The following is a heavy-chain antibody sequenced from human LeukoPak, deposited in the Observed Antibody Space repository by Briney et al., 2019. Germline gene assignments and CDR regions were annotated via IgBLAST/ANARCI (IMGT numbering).Heavy chain of an antibody. J-gene: IGHJ3*02. V-gene: IGHV4-61*02. CDR2: IYTSGST. D-gene: IGHD3-9*01. CDR3: ARAIDWSAFDI. Sequence: SQTLSLTCTVSGGSISSGSYYWSWIRQPAGKGLEWIGRIYTSGSTNYNPSLKSRVTISVDTSKNQFSLKLSSVTAADTAVYYCARAIDWSAFDIWGQGTMVTVSS. CDR1: GGSISSGSYY.